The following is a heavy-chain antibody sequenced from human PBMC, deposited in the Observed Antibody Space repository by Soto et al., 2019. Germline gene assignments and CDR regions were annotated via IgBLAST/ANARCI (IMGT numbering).Heavy chain of an antibody. V-gene: IGHV3-21*01. J-gene: IGHJ6*03. CDR1: GFTLSSYS. CDR3: ARAVGYYYGSGSYSNSDYYYYYMDV. Sequence: GGSLRLSCAASGFTLSSYSMNWVRQAPGKGLEWVSSISSSSSYIYYADSVKGRFTISRDNAKNSLYLQMNSLRAEDTAVYYCARAVGYYYGSGSYSNSDYYYYYMDVWGKGTTVTVSS. CDR2: ISSSSSYI. D-gene: IGHD3-10*01.